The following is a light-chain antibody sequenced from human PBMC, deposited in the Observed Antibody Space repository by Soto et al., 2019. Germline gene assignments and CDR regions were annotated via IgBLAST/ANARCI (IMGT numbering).Light chain of an antibody. CDR1: SSDVGGYNY. CDR2: DVS. Sequence: QSALTQPAPVSGSPGQSITISGTGTSSDVGGYNYVSWYQQHPGKAPKLMIYDVSNRPSGVSNRFSGSKSSNTASLPISGLPAEDAADYSCSSYTRSSTLSVFGTGTKVTGL. V-gene: IGLV2-14*01. J-gene: IGLJ1*01. CDR3: SSYTRSSTLSV.